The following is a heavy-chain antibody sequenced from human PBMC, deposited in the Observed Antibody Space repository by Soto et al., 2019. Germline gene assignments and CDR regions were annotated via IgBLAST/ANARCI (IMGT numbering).Heavy chain of an antibody. J-gene: IGHJ3*02. CDR3: ARERGVWYDAFDI. D-gene: IGHD2-21*02. Sequence: TLSLTCTFSVGSISSGGYYCSWMRQHPGKGLEWIGYIYYSGSTYYNPSLKSRVTISVDTSKNQFSLKLSSVTAADTAVYYCARERGVWYDAFDIGAHGTMVPVS. CDR2: IYYSGST. CDR1: VGSISSGGYY. V-gene: IGHV4-31*03.